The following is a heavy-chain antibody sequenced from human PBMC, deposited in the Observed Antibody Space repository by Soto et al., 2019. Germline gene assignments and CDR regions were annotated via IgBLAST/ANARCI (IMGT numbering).Heavy chain of an antibody. CDR3: ARATWSAGNYYHYGMDV. CDR2: INPNSGGT. CDR1: GYTFTGYY. Sequence: QVQLVQSGAEVKKPGASVKVSCKASGYTFTGYYMHWVRQAPGQGLEWMGWINPNSGGTNYAQKFQGWVTMTRDTSISTAYMELSRLRSDDTAVYYCARATWSAGNYYHYGMDVWGQGTTVTVSS. D-gene: IGHD6-13*01. V-gene: IGHV1-2*04. J-gene: IGHJ6*02.